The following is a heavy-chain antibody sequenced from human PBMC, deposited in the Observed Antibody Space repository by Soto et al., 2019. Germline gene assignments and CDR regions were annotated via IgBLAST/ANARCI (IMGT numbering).Heavy chain of an antibody. CDR3: AREYYYDSSGYYNQGTDAFDI. CDR2: ISSSGSTI. CDR1: GFTFSSYE. D-gene: IGHD3-22*01. V-gene: IGHV3-48*03. Sequence: GGSLRLSCAASGFTFSSYEMNWVRQAPGKGLEWVSYISSSGSTIYYADSVKGRFTISRDNAKNSLYLQMNSLRAEDTAVYYCAREYYYDSSGYYNQGTDAFDIWGQGTMVTLSS. J-gene: IGHJ3*02.